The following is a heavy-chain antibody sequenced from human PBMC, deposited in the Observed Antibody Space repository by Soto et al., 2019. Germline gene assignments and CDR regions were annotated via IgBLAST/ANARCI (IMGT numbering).Heavy chain of an antibody. CDR2: ISTYNGNT. CDR3: ATDGVVTASPFDY. J-gene: IGHJ4*02. Sequence: QVQLVQSGAEVKKTGASVKVSCKTSGYTFSKYGITWIRQAPGQGLEYMGWISTYNGNTDYAQKLQGRVTMTTDTSTNTAYMELRSLRSDDTAVFYCATDGVVTASPFDYWGQGTLVTVSS. D-gene: IGHD2-21*02. V-gene: IGHV1-18*01. CDR1: GYTFSKYG.